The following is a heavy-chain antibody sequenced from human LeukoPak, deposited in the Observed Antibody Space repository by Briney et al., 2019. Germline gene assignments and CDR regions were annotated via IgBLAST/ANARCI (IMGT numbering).Heavy chain of an antibody. J-gene: IGHJ5*02. Sequence: GGSLRLSCAVSGFTFSSYWMSWVRQAPGKGLEWVANIKEDGSEKYYVDSVKGRFTISRDNAKNSLYLQMNSLRAEDTAVYYCARGYSSSWYGFDPWGQGTLVTVSS. V-gene: IGHV3-7*01. CDR1: GFTFSSYW. D-gene: IGHD6-13*01. CDR2: IKEDGSEK. CDR3: ARGYSSSWYGFDP.